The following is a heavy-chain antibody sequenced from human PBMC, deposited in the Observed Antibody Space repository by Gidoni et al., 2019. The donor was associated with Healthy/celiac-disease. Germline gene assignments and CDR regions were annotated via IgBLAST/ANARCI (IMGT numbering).Heavy chain of an antibody. D-gene: IGHD6-19*01. CDR1: GYSFTSYW. CDR3: ARLHYSSGWLNAFDI. Sequence: EVQLVQSGAEVKKPGESLKIYWKGSGYSFTSYWIGWVRQMPGKGLEWMGIIYPCDSDTRYSPSFQGQVTISADKSISTAYLQWSSLKSSDTAMYYCARLHYSSGWLNAFDIWGQGTMVTVSS. V-gene: IGHV5-51*01. J-gene: IGHJ3*02. CDR2: IYPCDSDT.